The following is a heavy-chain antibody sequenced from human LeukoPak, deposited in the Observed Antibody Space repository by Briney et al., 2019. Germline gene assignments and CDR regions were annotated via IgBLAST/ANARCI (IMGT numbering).Heavy chain of an antibody. CDR3: ARVYYDSSGYYYPHWFDP. V-gene: IGHV1-69*05. D-gene: IGHD3-22*01. Sequence: SSVKVSCKASGGTFSSYAISWVRQAPGQGLEWMGGNIPIFGTANYAQKFQGRVTITTDESTSTAYMELSSLRSEDTAVYYCARVYYDSSGYYYPHWFDPWGQGTLVTVSS. J-gene: IGHJ5*02. CDR1: GGTFSSYA. CDR2: NIPIFGTA.